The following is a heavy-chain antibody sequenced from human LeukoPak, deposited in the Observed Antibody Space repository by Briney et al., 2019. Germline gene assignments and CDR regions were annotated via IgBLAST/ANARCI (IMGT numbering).Heavy chain of an antibody. CDR2: INFHGHEI. D-gene: IGHD1-1*01. V-gene: IGHV3-30*02. CDR1: GFNFSNYD. J-gene: IGHJ4*02. CDR3: AREAPICRHADCRTGFDY. Sequence: GGSLRLSCVASGFNFSNYDLHWVRQAPGKGLEWVAFINFHGHEIFYADSVEGRFTFSRDNARNTLYLQMNSLRSEDTAVYYCAREAPICRHADCRTGFDYWGQGTLVAVPS.